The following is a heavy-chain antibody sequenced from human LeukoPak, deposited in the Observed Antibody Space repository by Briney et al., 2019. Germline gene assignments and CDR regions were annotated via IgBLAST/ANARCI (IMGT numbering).Heavy chain of an antibody. Sequence: ASVKVSCKASGYTFTSYGISWVRQAPGQGLEWMGWISAYNGNTNYAQKLQGRVTVTTDTSTSTAYMELRSLRSDDTAVYYCARDPTPSSWYRLDPEYFQHWGQGTLVTVSS. CDR3: ARDPTPSSWYRLDPEYFQH. J-gene: IGHJ1*01. CDR1: GYTFTSYG. CDR2: ISAYNGNT. D-gene: IGHD6-13*01. V-gene: IGHV1-18*04.